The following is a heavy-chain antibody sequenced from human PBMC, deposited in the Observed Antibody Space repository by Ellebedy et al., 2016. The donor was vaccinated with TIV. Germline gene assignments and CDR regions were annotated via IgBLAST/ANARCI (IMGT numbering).Heavy chain of an antibody. CDR1: GGTFSIYP. Sequence: AASVKVSCKASGGTFSIYPISWVRQAPGQGLEWMGRIIPILGIANYAQKFQGRVTITADKSTSIAYMELSSLRSEDTAVYYCAAGNDGGWFDPWGQGTLVTVSS. CDR2: IIPILGIA. J-gene: IGHJ5*02. CDR3: AAGNDGGWFDP. D-gene: IGHD1-1*01. V-gene: IGHV1-69*02.